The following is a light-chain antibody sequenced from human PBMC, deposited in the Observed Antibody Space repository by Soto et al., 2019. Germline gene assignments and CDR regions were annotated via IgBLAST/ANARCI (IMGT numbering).Light chain of an antibody. Sequence: EIVLTQSPATLSLSPGERATLSCRASQTINNYLAWYQQKPGQAPRLLVYDVSYRAIGIPARFSGRGYGPDFTLTITSLEPEDFAVYYCQQRSDWPPRLTFGGGTKVEIK. CDR3: QQRSDWPPRLT. J-gene: IGKJ4*01. V-gene: IGKV3-11*01. CDR1: QTINNY. CDR2: DVS.